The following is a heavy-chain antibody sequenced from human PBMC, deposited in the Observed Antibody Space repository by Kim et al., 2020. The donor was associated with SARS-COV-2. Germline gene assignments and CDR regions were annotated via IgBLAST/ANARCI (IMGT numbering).Heavy chain of an antibody. CDR1: GGSISSGGYY. V-gene: IGHV4-31*03. CDR2: IYYSGST. J-gene: IGHJ6*02. D-gene: IGHD6-13*01. Sequence: SETLSLTCTVSGGSISSGGYYWSWIRQHPGKGLEWIGYIYYSGSTYYNPSLKSRVTISVDTSKNQFSLKLSSVTAADTAVYYCARDRGSSSWSYYYYYGMDVWGQGTTVTVSS. CDR3: ARDRGSSSWSYYYYYGMDV.